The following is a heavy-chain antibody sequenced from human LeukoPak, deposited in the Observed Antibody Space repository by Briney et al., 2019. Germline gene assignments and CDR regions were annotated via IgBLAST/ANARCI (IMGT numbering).Heavy chain of an antibody. CDR1: GFTFSSYS. CDR3: ARGRDGYNNQGFDY. Sequence: PGGSVRLSCAASGFTFSSYSMNWVRQAPGKGLEWVSSISSSSSYIYYADSVKGRFTISRDNAKNSLYLQMNSLRAEDTAVYYCARGRDGYNNQGFDYWGQGTLVTVSS. CDR2: ISSSSSYI. J-gene: IGHJ4*02. D-gene: IGHD5-24*01. V-gene: IGHV3-21*01.